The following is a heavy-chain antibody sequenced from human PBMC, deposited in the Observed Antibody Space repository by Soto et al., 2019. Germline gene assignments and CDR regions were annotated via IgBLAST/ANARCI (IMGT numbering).Heavy chain of an antibody. D-gene: IGHD3-22*01. J-gene: IGHJ4*02. CDR3: AGTYDSLDY. CDR1: GITFSNYY. CDR2: IDSSGSHT. V-gene: IGHV3-21*01. Sequence: DVQMVESGGGLVKPGGSLRLSCAASGITFSNYYMNWVRQAPGKGLEWVSSIDSSGSHTFYADSVKGRFTISRDNAINSLYLQMNSLRAEDTAVYHCAGTYDSLDYWGQGTLVTVSS.